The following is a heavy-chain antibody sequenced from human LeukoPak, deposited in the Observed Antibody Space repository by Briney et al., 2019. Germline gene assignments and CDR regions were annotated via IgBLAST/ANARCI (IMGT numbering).Heavy chain of an antibody. D-gene: IGHD6-13*01. Sequence: SETLSLTCTVPGGSISSSYWSLIRQPPGKGLEWIGYIYYTGSTNYNPSLKSRVTISVDTSKNQFSLELSSVTAADTAVYYCARGKSSRIDYWGQGTLVTVSS. J-gene: IGHJ4*02. CDR3: ARGKSSRIDY. CDR2: IYYTGST. CDR1: GGSISSSY. V-gene: IGHV4-59*01.